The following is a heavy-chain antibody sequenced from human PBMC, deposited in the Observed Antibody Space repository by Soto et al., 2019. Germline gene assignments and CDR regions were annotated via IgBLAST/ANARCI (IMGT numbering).Heavy chain of an antibody. CDR2: IYYSGST. CDR1: GGSISSYY. V-gene: IGHV4-59*01. CDR3: ARASITGTTGDFDY. Sequence: SETLSLTCTVSGGSISSYYWSWIRQPPGKGLEWIGYIYYSGSTNYNPSLKSRVTISVDTSKNQFSLKLSSVTAADTAVYYCARASITGTTGDFDYWGHGILVTAPQ. J-gene: IGHJ4*01. D-gene: IGHD1-7*01.